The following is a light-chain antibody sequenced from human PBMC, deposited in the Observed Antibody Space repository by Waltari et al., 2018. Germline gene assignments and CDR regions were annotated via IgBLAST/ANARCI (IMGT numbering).Light chain of an antibody. CDR2: QDA. J-gene: IGLJ2*01. Sequence: SYELTQPPSVSVSPGQTASITCPGDNLGDNYVCWYQQKPGQSPLLVIYQDAKRPSGISERFSGSNSGNTATLTISGTQAMDEADYYCQAWDTSTVVFGGGTKLTVL. CDR1: NLGDNY. V-gene: IGLV3-1*01. CDR3: QAWDTSTVV.